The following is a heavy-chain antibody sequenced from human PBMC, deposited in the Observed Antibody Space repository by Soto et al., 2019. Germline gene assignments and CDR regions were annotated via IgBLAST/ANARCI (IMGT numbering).Heavy chain of an antibody. CDR3: ARLGLGSSGYYYYYGMDV. J-gene: IGHJ6*02. V-gene: IGHV4-38-2*01. D-gene: IGHD3-22*01. Sequence: SETLSLTCAVSGYSISSGYYWGWIRQPPGKGLEWIGSIYHSGSTYYNPSLKSRVTISVDTSKNQFSLKLSSVTAADTAVYYCARLGLGSSGYYYYYGMDVWGQGTTVTVSS. CDR1: GYSISSGYY. CDR2: IYHSGST.